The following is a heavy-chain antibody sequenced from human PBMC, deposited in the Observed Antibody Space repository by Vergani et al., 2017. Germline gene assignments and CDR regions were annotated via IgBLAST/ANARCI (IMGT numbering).Heavy chain of an antibody. CDR1: GYTFTSYG. J-gene: IGHJ6*02. CDR2: ISAYNGNT. Sequence: QVQLVQSGAEVKKPGASVKVSCKASGYTFTSYGISWVRQAPGQGLEWMGWISAYNGNTNYAQKLQGRVTMTTDTSTSTAYMELRSLRSDDTAVDYCASHTAMGGGYYYGMDVWGQGTTVTVSS. CDR3: ASHTAMGGGYYYGMDV. V-gene: IGHV1-18*04. D-gene: IGHD5-18*01.